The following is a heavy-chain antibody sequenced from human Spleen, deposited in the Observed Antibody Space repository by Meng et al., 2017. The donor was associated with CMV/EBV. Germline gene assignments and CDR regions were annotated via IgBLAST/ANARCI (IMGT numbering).Heavy chain of an antibody. CDR1: GFTFSSHA. Sequence: GGSLRLSCAASGFTFSSHAMSWVRQAPGKGLEWVSVTSASGGNTNYADSVKGRFTISRDNSKNTPYLQMNSLRADDTAVYYCAKVVERSATNYYNGMDVWGQGTTVTVSS. V-gene: IGHV3-23*01. CDR3: AKVVERSATNYYNGMDV. CDR2: TSASGGNT. J-gene: IGHJ6*02.